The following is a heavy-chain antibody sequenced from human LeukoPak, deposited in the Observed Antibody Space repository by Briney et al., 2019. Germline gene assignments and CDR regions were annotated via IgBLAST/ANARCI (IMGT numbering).Heavy chain of an antibody. D-gene: IGHD3-10*02. Sequence: GGSLRLSCAASGFTFSSYSMNWVRQAPGRGLEWVSSISSSSNYIYYADSVRGRFTISRDNAKNSLYLQMNSLRAEDTAVYYCAELGITMIGGVWGKGTTVTISS. CDR3: AELGITMIGGV. CDR1: GFTFSSYS. V-gene: IGHV3-21*01. J-gene: IGHJ6*04. CDR2: ISSSSNYI.